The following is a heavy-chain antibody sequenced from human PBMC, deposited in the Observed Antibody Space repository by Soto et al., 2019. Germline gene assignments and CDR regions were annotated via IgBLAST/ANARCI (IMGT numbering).Heavy chain of an antibody. CDR1: GGSISSSSYY. D-gene: IGHD2-15*01. Sequence: PSETLSLTCTVSGGSISSSSYYWGWIRQPPGKGLEWIGSIYYSGSTYYNPSLKSRVTISVDTSKNQFSLKLSSVTAADTAVYYCARLAIVVVVAVPGVWGQGTLVTVSS. CDR2: IYYSGST. V-gene: IGHV4-39*01. CDR3: ARLAIVVVVAVPGV. J-gene: IGHJ4*02.